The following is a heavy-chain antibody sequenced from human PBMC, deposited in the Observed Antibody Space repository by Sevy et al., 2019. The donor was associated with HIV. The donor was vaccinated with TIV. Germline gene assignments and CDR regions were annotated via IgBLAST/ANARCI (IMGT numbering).Heavy chain of an antibody. CDR3: TRVRSSSFFDY. V-gene: IGHV3-49*04. CDR1: GFTFGDYA. Sequence: GGSLRLSCTASGFTFGDYAMSWVRQAPGKGLEWVGFIRSKAYGGTTKYAASVKGRFIISRDDSKSIAYLQMNSLKTDDTAVYYCTRVRSSSFFDYWGQGTLVTVSS. J-gene: IGHJ4*02. D-gene: IGHD6-13*01. CDR2: IRSKAYGGTT.